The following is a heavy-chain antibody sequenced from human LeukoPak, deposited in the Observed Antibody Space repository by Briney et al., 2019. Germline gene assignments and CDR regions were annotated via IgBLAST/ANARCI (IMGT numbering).Heavy chain of an antibody. J-gene: IGHJ5*02. Sequence: GGSLRLPCAASGFSFSSYAMSWVRQGPRKGLEWVSHIIGSGGGTYYADSVKGRFSTSRDNAKNTLYLKMNRLSAEDTAVYSCDKDSASVFGGASKNWFDPWGQGTLVTVSS. V-gene: IGHV3-23*01. CDR3: DKDSASVFGGASKNWFDP. CDR2: IIGSGGGT. D-gene: IGHD3-3*01. CDR1: GFSFSSYA.